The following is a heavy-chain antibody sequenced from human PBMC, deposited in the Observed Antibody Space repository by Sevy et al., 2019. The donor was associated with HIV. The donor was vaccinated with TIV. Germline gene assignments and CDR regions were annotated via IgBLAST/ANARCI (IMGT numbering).Heavy chain of an antibody. J-gene: IGHJ3*02. CDR1: GFTFSSYA. V-gene: IGHV3-30*04. CDR3: ARDRSDSSGYYYFAFDI. CDR2: ISYDGRNK. D-gene: IGHD3-22*01. Sequence: GGSLRLSCAASGFTFSSYAMHWVRQAPGKGLEWVAVISYDGRNKYYADSVKGRFTISRDNSKNTLYLQMNSLIAEDTAVYYCARDRSDSSGYYYFAFDIWGQGTMVTVSS.